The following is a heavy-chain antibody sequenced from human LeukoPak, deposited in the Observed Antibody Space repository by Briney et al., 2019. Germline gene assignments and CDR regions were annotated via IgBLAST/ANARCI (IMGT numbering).Heavy chain of an antibody. V-gene: IGHV3-30*18. J-gene: IGHJ3*02. Sequence: GGSLRLSCAASGFTFSSYGMHWVRQAPGKGLEWVAVISYDGSNKCYAESVKGRFTISRDNSKNTLYLQMNSLRAEDTAVYYCAKDRSGWVEAFDIWGQGTMVTVSS. D-gene: IGHD6-19*01. CDR3: AKDRSGWVEAFDI. CDR2: ISYDGSNK. CDR1: GFTFSSYG.